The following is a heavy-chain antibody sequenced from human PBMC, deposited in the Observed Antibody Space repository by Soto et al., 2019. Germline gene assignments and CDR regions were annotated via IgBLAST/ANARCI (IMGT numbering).Heavy chain of an antibody. Sequence: QVQLVESGGGVVQPGRSLRLSCAASGFPFTTYGMHWVREGPGKGLEWVAVISYDGSNKYYADSVKGRFTISRDNGKNRFYVQMNSRRPEDTALYYCVGGQYYFDYRGQGTLVTVSS. D-gene: IGHD3-10*01. CDR1: GFPFTTYG. V-gene: IGHV3-30*03. CDR3: VGGQYYFDY. CDR2: ISYDGSNK. J-gene: IGHJ4*02.